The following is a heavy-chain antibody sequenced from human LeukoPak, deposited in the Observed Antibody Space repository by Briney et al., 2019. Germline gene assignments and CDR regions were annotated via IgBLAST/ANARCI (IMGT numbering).Heavy chain of an antibody. CDR2: INHSGST. CDR1: GGSFSGYY. D-gene: IGHD6-6*01. CDR3: ARDWGVSARPGYMDV. J-gene: IGHJ6*03. Sequence: PSETLSLTCAVYGGSFSGYYWSWIRQPPGKGLEWIGEINHSGSTNYNPSLKSRVTISVDTSKHQFSLKLSSVTAADTAVYYCARDWGVSARPGYMDVWGKGTTVTVSS. V-gene: IGHV4-34*01.